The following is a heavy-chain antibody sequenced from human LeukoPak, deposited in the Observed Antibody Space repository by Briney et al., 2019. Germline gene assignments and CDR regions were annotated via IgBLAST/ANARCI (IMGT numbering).Heavy chain of an antibody. CDR2: IYYSGST. Sequence: SQTLSLTCTVSGGSISSGGYSWSWIRQHPGKGLEWIGYIYYSGSTYYNPSLKSRVTISVDTSKNQFSLKLSSVTAADTAVYYCARRVDIVATITIDYWGQGTLVTVSS. CDR3: ARRVDIVATITIDY. V-gene: IGHV4-31*03. CDR1: GGSISSGGYS. J-gene: IGHJ4*02. D-gene: IGHD5-12*01.